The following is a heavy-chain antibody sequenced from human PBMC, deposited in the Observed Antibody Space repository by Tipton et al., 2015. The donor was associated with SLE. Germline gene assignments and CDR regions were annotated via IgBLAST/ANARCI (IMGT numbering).Heavy chain of an antibody. CDR1: GFTVSSNY. V-gene: IGHV3-53*01. D-gene: IGHD6-13*01. J-gene: IGHJ4*02. Sequence: SLRLSCAASGFTVSSNYMSWVRQAPGKGLEWVSVIYSGGSTYYADSVKGRFTISRDNSKNTLYLQMNSLRAEDTAVYYCAKAPDSSSWYGDYWGQGTLVTVSS. CDR3: AKAPDSSSWYGDY. CDR2: IYSGGST.